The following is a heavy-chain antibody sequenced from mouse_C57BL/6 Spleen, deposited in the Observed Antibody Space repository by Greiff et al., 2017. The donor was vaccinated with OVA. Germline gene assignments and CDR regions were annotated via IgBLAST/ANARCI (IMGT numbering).Heavy chain of an antibody. CDR1: GYAFSSYW. Sequence: VQLQQSGAELVKPGASVKISCKASGYAFSSYWMNWVKQRPGKGLEWIGQIYPGDGDTNYNGKFKGKATMTADKSSSTAYMQLSSLTSEDSAVYFCARGDYDTYFDYWGQGTTLTGSS. D-gene: IGHD2-4*01. J-gene: IGHJ2*01. CDR2: IYPGDGDT. V-gene: IGHV1-80*01. CDR3: ARGDYDTYFDY.